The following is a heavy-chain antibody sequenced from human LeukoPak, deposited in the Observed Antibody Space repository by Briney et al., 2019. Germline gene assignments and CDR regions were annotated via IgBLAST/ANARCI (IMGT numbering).Heavy chain of an antibody. J-gene: IGHJ3*02. CDR2: ISSSSSTI. Sequence: GGSLRLSCAASGFTLSSYSMNWVRQAPGKGLEWVSYISSSSSTIYYADSVKGRFTISRDNAKNSLYLQMNSLRDEDTAVYYCARDGEYYYDSSGDAFDIWGQGTMVTVSS. V-gene: IGHV3-48*02. D-gene: IGHD3-22*01. CDR1: GFTLSSYS. CDR3: ARDGEYYYDSSGDAFDI.